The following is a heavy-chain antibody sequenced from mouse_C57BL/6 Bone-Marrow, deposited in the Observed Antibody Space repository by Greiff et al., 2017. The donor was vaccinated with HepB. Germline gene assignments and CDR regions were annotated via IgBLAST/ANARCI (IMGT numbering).Heavy chain of an antibody. Sequence: VKLVESGPGLVAPSQSLSITCTVSGFSLTSYAISWVRQPPGKGLEWLGVIWTGGGTNYNSALKSRLSISKDNSKSQVFLKMNSLQTDDTARYYCARVSLHLQDYYAMDYWGQGTSVTVSS. V-gene: IGHV2-9-1*01. CDR3: ARVSLHLQDYYAMDY. D-gene: IGHD1-2*01. CDR2: IWTGGGT. CDR1: GFSLTSYA. J-gene: IGHJ4*01.